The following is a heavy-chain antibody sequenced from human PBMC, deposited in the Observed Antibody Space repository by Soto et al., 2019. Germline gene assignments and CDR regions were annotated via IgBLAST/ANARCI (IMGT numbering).Heavy chain of an antibody. CDR2: IYYSGST. D-gene: IGHD2-2*03. Sequence: PSETLSLTCTVSGGSIGSSSYYWGWIRQPPGKGLEWIGSIYYSGSTYYNPSLKSRVTISVDTSENQFSLKVSSVTAADTALYYCASGYGSIDHWGQGTLVTVSS. J-gene: IGHJ4*02. CDR1: GGSIGSSSYY. V-gene: IGHV4-39*07. CDR3: ASGYGSIDH.